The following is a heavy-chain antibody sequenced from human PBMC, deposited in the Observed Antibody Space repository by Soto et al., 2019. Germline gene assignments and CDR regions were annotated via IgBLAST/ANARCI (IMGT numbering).Heavy chain of an antibody. D-gene: IGHD6-25*01. Sequence: XATLSLTCTVSGDSVSSDSYYWGWIRQPPGKTLEWIGSINYSGTTYYNPSLKSRVTISIDTSRNQFSLSLASVTAADTSFYFCARLQVSFSSSVDQWGQGTLVTVSS. V-gene: IGHV4-39*01. CDR3: ARLQVSFSSSVDQ. J-gene: IGHJ4*02. CDR2: INYSGTT. CDR1: GDSVSSDSYY.